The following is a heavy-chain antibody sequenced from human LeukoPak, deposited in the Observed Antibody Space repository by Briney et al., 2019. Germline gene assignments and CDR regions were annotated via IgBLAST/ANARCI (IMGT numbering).Heavy chain of an antibody. J-gene: IGHJ4*02. D-gene: IGHD3-16*02. Sequence: GGSLRLSCAASGFSVSTDHMSWVRQAPGKGLECVSLLYADGGTYYADSVKGRFTFSRDTSKNTLSLQLNSLRAEDTAVYYCARVWELSFDYWGQGTLVIVSS. CDR1: GFSVSTDH. V-gene: IGHV3-53*01. CDR3: ARVWELSFDY. CDR2: LYADGGT.